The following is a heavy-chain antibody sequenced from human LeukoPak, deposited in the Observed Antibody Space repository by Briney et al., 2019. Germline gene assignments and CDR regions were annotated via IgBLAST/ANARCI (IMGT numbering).Heavy chain of an antibody. J-gene: IGHJ6*02. Sequence: ASVKVSCKASGYTFTSYEINWVRQATGQGLEWMGWMNPNSGNTGYAQKFQGRVTMTRNTSISTAYMELSSLRSEDTAVYYCARGWGFEDIVVVPAAPYYYGMDVWGQGTTVTVSS. D-gene: IGHD2-2*01. CDR1: GYTFTSYE. CDR3: ARGWGFEDIVVVPAAPYYYGMDV. V-gene: IGHV1-8*01. CDR2: MNPNSGNT.